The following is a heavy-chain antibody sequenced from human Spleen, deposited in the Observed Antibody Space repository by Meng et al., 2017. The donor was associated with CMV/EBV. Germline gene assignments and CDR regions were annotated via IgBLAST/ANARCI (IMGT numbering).Heavy chain of an antibody. V-gene: IGHV1-18*01. D-gene: IGHD3-22*01. CDR2: ISAYNGNT. CDR3: ARGHSSGYYYTHQYFQH. Sequence: YTFTSYGISWLRPAPGQGLEWMGWISAYNGNTNYAQKLQGRVTMTTDTSTSTAYMELRSLRSDDTAVYYCARGHSSGYYYTHQYFQHWGQGTLVTVSS. CDR1: YTFTSYG. J-gene: IGHJ1*01.